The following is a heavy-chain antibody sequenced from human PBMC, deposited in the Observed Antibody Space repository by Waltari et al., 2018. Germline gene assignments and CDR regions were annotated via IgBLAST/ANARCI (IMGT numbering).Heavy chain of an antibody. V-gene: IGHV4-59*11. D-gene: IGHD3-3*01. CDR1: GGSISSHY. CDR2: IYYSGST. J-gene: IGHJ4*02. Sequence: QVQLQESGPGLVKPSETLSLTCTVSGGSISSHYWSWIRQPPGKGLEWIGYIYYSGSTNYNPSRKSRVTISVDTSKNQFSLKLSSVTAADTAVYYCARVRGPEAKGVVPYYFDYWGQGTLVTVSS. CDR3: ARVRGPEAKGVVPYYFDY.